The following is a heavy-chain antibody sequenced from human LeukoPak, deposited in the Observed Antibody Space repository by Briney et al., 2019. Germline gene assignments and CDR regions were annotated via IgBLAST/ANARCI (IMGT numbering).Heavy chain of an antibody. V-gene: IGHV1-69*13. CDR1: GGTFSSYA. D-gene: IGHD2-2*01. CDR3: ARGRSDCSSTSCYRYYYYGMDV. CDR2: IIPIFGTA. J-gene: IGHJ6*04. Sequence: SVKVSCKASGGTFSSYAISWVRQAPGQGLEWMGGIIPIFGTANYAQKFQGRVTITADESTSTAYMELGSLRSEDTAVYYCARGRSDCSSTSCYRYYYYGMDVWGKGTTVTVSS.